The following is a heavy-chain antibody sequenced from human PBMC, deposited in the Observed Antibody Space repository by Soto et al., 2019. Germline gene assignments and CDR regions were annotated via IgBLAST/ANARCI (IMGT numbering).Heavy chain of an antibody. CDR3: ARDLRGRRSGRFDP. D-gene: IGHD3-10*01. V-gene: IGHV4-31*03. CDR1: GDPITSGGFY. Sequence: SETLSLTCTLSGDPITSGGFYWTWIRQHPAKGLEWIGYIYYSGVTYYNPSLKSRATISVDTSKNQFSLNLSSVSAADTAMYYCARDLRGRRSGRFDPWAQGTLVTVSS. J-gene: IGHJ5*02. CDR2: IYYSGVT.